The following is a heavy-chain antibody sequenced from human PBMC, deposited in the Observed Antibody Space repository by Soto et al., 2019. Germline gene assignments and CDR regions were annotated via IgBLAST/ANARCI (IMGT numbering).Heavy chain of an antibody. D-gene: IGHD2-2*01. CDR1: GGSIGSYY. J-gene: IGHJ5*02. Sequence: PSETLSLTCTVSGGSIGSYYWSWIRQPPGKGLEWIGYIYHSGSTYYNPSLKSRVTISVDRSKNQFSLKLSSVTAADTAVYYCASVPTPWGQGTLVTDPS. CDR2: IYHSGST. CDR3: ASVPTP. V-gene: IGHV4-59*12.